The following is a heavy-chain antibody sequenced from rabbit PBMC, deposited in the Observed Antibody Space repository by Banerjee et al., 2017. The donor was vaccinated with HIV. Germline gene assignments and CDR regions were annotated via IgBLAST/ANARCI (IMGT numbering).Heavy chain of an antibody. CDR1: GFSLSNKYV. Sequence: QEQLEESGGGLFQPGGSLALTCKASGFSLSNKYVICWVRQAPGKGLEWIACIYGGDGSTYYASWVNGRFTISKTSSTTVTLQMTSLTDADTATYFCARDDAGLGGYGHTWGLWGQGTLVTVS. CDR2: IYGGDGST. CDR3: ARDDAGLGGYGHTWGL. J-gene: IGHJ3*01. V-gene: IGHV1S45*01. D-gene: IGHD1-1*01.